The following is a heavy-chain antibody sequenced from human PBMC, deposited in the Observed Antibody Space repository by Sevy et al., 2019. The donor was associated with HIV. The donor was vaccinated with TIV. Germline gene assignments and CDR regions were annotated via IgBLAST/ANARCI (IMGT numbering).Heavy chain of an antibody. CDR1: GFTFSSYE. J-gene: IGHJ4*02. D-gene: IGHD5-12*01. V-gene: IGHV3-48*03. Sequence: GGYLRLSCAASGFTFSSYEMNWVRQAPGKGLEWVSYISSSGSTIYYADSVKGRFTISRDNAKNSLYLQMNSLRAEDMAVYYCARDDRGYSGYDRGNFDYWGQGTLVTVSS. CDR3: ARDDRGYSGYDRGNFDY. CDR2: ISSSGSTI.